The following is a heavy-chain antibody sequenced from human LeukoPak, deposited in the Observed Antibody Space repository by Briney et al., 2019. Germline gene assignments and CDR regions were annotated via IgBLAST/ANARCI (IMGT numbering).Heavy chain of an antibody. V-gene: IGHV4-61*05. CDR2: IYTSGST. J-gene: IGHJ5*02. CDR1: GGSISSSRNYS. CDR3: ARLNDYSSSFDP. D-gene: IGHD6-6*01. Sequence: SETLSLTCTVSGGSISSSRNYSWGWIRQPPGKGLEWIGYIYTSGSTKYNPSLKSRVTMSVDTSKNQFSLKLNSMTAADTAVYYCARLNDYSSSFDPWGQGTLVTVSS.